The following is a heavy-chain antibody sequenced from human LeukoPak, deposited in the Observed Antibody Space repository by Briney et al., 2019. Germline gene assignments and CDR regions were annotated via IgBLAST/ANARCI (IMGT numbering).Heavy chain of an antibody. D-gene: IGHD1-26*01. Sequence: ASVKVSCKASGYTFSDYYIHWVPQAPGQGLEWMGWIDPKNGGTKSAQKFQGRVTMTRDTSIRTAYMEVSRLRSDDTAEYYCARGRLSGSGSYWGQGALVIVSS. CDR2: IDPKNGGT. CDR3: ARGRLSGSGSY. CDR1: GYTFSDYY. J-gene: IGHJ4*02. V-gene: IGHV1-2*02.